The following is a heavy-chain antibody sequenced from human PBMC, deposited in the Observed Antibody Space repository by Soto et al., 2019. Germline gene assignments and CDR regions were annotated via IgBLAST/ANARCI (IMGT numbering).Heavy chain of an antibody. CDR3: ARESEDLTSNFDY. J-gene: IGHJ4*02. CDR2: ISSTTNYI. V-gene: IGHV3-21*06. Sequence: GGSLRLSCAASGFICTRYSMNWVRQAPGKGLEWVSSISSTTNYIYYGDSMKGRFTISRDNAKNSLYLEMNSLRAEDTAVYYCARESEDLTSNFDYWGQGTLVTVSS. CDR1: GFICTRYS.